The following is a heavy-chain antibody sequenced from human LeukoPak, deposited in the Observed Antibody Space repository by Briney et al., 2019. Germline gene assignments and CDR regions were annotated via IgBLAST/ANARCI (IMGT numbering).Heavy chain of an antibody. V-gene: IGHV1-46*01. J-gene: IGHJ4*02. CDR1: GYTFTSYY. Sequence: EASVKVSCKASGYTFTSYYMHWVRQAPGQGLEWMGIINPSGGSTSYAQKFQGRVTITADKSTSTAYMELSSLRSEDTAVYYCARMSPLWFGTDYWGQGTLVTVSS. CDR2: INPSGGST. D-gene: IGHD3-10*01. CDR3: ARMSPLWFGTDY.